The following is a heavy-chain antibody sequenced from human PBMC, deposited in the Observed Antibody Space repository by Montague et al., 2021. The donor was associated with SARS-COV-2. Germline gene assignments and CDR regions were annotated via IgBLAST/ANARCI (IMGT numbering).Heavy chain of an antibody. J-gene: IGHJ5*02. CDR1: GGSISSYY. CDR2: IYYSGST. Sequence: SETLSLTCTVSGGSISSYYWSWIRQSPGKGLEWIGYIYYSGSTNYNPSLKSRVTISVDTSKNQFSLKLSSVTAADTAVYYCARGPDHYDFWSGYYRPWFDPWGQGTLVTVSS. CDR3: ARGPDHYDFWSGYYRPWFDP. V-gene: IGHV4-59*01. D-gene: IGHD3-3*01.